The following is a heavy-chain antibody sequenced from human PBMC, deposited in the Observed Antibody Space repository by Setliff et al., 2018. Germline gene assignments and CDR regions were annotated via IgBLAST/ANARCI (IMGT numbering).Heavy chain of an antibody. J-gene: IGHJ4*02. V-gene: IGHV1-46*01. Sequence: ASVKVSCKASGYTFTSYYMHWVRQAPGQGLEWMGMINPSGGSTSYAQKFQGRVTMTRDTSTSTVYMELSSLRSEDTAVYYCAREGAAGTIDYWGQGTLVTVSS. CDR1: GYTFTSYY. CDR3: AREGAAGTIDY. CDR2: INPSGGST. D-gene: IGHD6-13*01.